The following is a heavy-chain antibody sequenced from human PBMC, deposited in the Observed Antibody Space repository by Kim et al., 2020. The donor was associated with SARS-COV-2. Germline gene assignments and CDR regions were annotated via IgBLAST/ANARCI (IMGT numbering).Heavy chain of an antibody. CDR2: IKSKTDGGTT. J-gene: IGHJ4*02. Sequence: GGSLRLSCAASGFTFSNAWMSWVRQAPGKGLEWVGRIKSKTDGGTTDYAAPVKGRFTISRDDSKNTLYLQMNSLKTEDTAVYYCTTVSRVAAAGIPAYWGQGTLVTVSS. V-gene: IGHV3-15*01. CDR3: TTVSRVAAAGIPAY. CDR1: GFTFSNAW. D-gene: IGHD6-13*01.